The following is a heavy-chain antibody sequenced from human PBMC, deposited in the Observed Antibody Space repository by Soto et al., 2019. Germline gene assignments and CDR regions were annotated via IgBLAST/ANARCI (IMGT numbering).Heavy chain of an antibody. V-gene: IGHV1-18*01. Sequence: ASVKVSCKASGYTFTSYGISWVRQAPGQGLEWMGWISAYNGNTNYAQKLQGRVTMTTDTSTSTAYMELRSLRSDDTAVYYCARGYGSGSYYQTPYYYYYGMDVWGQGTTVTVSS. D-gene: IGHD3-10*01. CDR2: ISAYNGNT. J-gene: IGHJ6*02. CDR3: ARGYGSGSYYQTPYYYYYGMDV. CDR1: GYTFTSYG.